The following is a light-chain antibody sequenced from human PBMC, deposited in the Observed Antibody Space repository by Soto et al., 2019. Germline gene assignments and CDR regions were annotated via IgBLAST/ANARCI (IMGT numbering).Light chain of an antibody. CDR3: QQGHNWPLT. V-gene: IGKV3-15*01. CDR1: QSISSE. CDR2: GAT. Sequence: EIVMTQSPATLSVSPGESATLSCRASQSISSELAWYQQKPGQPPRLLIYGATTRATGVPARFTGSGSGSDFTLTLSGLQSKDFAVYYCQQGHNWPLTFGQGTRLEI. J-gene: IGKJ2*01.